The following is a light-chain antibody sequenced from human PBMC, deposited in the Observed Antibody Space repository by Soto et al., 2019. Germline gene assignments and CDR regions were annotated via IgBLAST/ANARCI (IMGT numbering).Light chain of an antibody. V-gene: IGKV1-39*01. CDR1: QRIDNY. CDR2: AAS. Sequence: DIQMTQSPSSLSASIGDRVTITCRASQRIDNYLNWYQHKPGTAPNLLIYAASTLQSGVPSRFSGSRSGTDFTLTISSLQPEDFATYYCQQTLSPPLTFGPGTKVDIK. J-gene: IGKJ3*01. CDR3: QQTLSPPLT.